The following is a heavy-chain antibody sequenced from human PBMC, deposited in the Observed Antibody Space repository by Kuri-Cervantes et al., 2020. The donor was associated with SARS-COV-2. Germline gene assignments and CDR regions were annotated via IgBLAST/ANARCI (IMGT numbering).Heavy chain of an antibody. D-gene: IGHD5-18*01. CDR1: GGSISSSNW. CDR3: ASCPGGLPYYYYGMDV. CDR2: IYHSGST. J-gene: IGHJ6*02. V-gene: IGHV4-4*02. Sequence: SCAVSGGSISSSNWWSWVRQPPGKGLEWIGEIYHSGSTNYNPSLKSRVTISVDKSKNQFSLKLSSVTAADTAVYYCASCPGGLPYYYYGMDVWGQGTTVTVSS.